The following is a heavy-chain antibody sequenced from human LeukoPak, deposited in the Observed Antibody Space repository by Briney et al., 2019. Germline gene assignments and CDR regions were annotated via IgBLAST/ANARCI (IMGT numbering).Heavy chain of an antibody. J-gene: IGHJ6*03. D-gene: IGHD2-15*01. CDR2: INPNSGGT. CDR3: AREFKAAYYYYYYMDV. CDR1: GYTFTGYY. V-gene: IGHV1-2*02. Sequence: ASAKVSCKASGYTFTGYYMHWVRQAPGQGLEWMGWINPNSGGTNYAQKFQGRVTMTRDTSISTAYMELSRLRSDDTAVYYCAREFKAAYYYYYYMDVWGKGTTVTVSS.